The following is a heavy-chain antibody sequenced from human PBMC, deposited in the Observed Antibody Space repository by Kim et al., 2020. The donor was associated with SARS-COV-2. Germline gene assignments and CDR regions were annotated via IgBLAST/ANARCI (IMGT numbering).Heavy chain of an antibody. D-gene: IGHD3-10*01. J-gene: IGHJ6*03. Sequence: SETLSLTCAVYGGSFSGYYWSWIRQPPGKGLEWIGEINHSGSTNYNPSLKSRVTISVDTSKNQFSLKLSSVTAADTAVYYCARGRGTMVRGVRTFIYYYMDVWGKGTTVTVSS. V-gene: IGHV4-34*01. CDR1: GGSFSGYY. CDR2: INHSGST. CDR3: ARGRGTMVRGVRTFIYYYMDV.